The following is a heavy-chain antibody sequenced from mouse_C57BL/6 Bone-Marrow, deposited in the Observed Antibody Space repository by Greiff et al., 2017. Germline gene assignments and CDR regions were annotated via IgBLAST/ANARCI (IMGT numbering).Heavy chain of an antibody. Sequence: VQLQQSGPVLVKPGASVKMSCKASGYTFTDYYMNWVKQSHGKSLGWIGVINPYNGGTSYNQKFKGKATLTVDKSSSTAYMELNSLTSEDSAVYYCARGDGYYPFDYWGQGTTLTVSS. CDR2: INPYNGGT. CDR3: ARGDGYYPFDY. D-gene: IGHD2-3*01. V-gene: IGHV1-19*01. J-gene: IGHJ2*01. CDR1: GYTFTDYY.